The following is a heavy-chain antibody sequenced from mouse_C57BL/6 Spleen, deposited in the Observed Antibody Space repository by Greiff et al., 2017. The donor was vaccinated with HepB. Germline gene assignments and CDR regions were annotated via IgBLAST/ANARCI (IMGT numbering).Heavy chain of an antibody. CDR3: TAVTTAY. CDR2: IDPENGDT. D-gene: IGHD2-2*01. Sequence: EVQLQQSGAELVRPGASVKLSCTASGFNIKDDYMHWVKQRPEQGLEWIGWIDPENGDTEYASKFQGKATITADTSSNTAYLQRSSLTSEDTAVYYCTAVTTAYWGQGTLVTVSA. V-gene: IGHV14-4*01. CDR1: GFNIKDDY. J-gene: IGHJ3*01.